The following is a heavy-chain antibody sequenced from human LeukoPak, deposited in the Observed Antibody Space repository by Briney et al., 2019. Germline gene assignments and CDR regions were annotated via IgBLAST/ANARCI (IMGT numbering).Heavy chain of an antibody. V-gene: IGHV1-2*02. J-gene: IGHJ4*02. CDR1: GYTFTGYY. D-gene: IGHD4-17*01. CDR3: ARTPGGDYAFADY. Sequence: ASVKVSCKASGYTFTGYYMHWVRRAPGQGLEWMGWINPNSGGTNYAQKFQGRVTMTTDTSTSTAYMELRSLRSDDTAVYFCARTPGGDYAFADYWGQGTLVTVSS. CDR2: INPNSGGT.